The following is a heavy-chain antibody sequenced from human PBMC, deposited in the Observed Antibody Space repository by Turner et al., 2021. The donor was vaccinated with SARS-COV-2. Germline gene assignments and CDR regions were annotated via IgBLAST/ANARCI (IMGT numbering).Heavy chain of an antibody. CDR3: ATRSEGFDY. J-gene: IGHJ4*02. Sequence: EVQLLESGGGLVQPGGSLRLSCAAFGIPLSSYAMSWVRKTPGKGLEWVSGSSASGGSTYYADSVRGRFTISRDNSKNTLYLQMNSLRAEDTAVYYCATRSEGFDYWGQGNLVTVSS. V-gene: IGHV3-23*01. CDR2: SSASGGST. CDR1: GIPLSSYA.